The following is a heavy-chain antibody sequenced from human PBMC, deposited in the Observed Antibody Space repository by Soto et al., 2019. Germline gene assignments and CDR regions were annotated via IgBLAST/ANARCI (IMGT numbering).Heavy chain of an antibody. CDR1: GFSFSGSY. V-gene: IGHV3-11*01. Sequence: QVQLVESGGGLVKPGGSLRLSCAASGFSFSGSYMSWFRQAPGKGLEWGSYIRSGGSNEYYAASERGRFANSRDDAMNSPSLQMNSLRADATAVYYCARGTLGAFDIWGKGTMVTVSS. CDR2: IRSGGSNE. CDR3: ARGTLGAFDI. J-gene: IGHJ3*02.